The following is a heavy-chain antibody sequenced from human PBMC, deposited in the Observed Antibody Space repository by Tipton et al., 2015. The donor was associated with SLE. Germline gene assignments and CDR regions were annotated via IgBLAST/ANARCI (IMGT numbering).Heavy chain of an antibody. J-gene: IGHJ5*02. Sequence: TLSLTCTVSGYSITRDSNYWTWIRQPAGKGLVWIGHIYTSGATNYNPSLKSRVTIVMDKSKNQFSLKLTTVTAADTAVYYCARELMVRGVIRNWFDPWGQGTLVTVSS. CDR2: IYTSGAT. V-gene: IGHV4-61*09. CDR3: ARELMVRGVIRNWFDP. CDR1: GYSITRDSNY. D-gene: IGHD3-10*01.